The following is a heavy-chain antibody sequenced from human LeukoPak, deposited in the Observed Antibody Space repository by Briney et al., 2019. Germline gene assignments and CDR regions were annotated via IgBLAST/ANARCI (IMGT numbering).Heavy chain of an antibody. D-gene: IGHD5-12*01. CDR3: ARDPKWLDY. V-gene: IGHV3-7*01. J-gene: IGHJ4*02. CDR2: TNQEGSEK. Sequence: GGSLRLSCAASGFTLSTYWMSWVRQAPGRGLEWVANTNQEGSEKYYVDSVKGRFTISKDNAKNALYLQMNSLRAEDTAVYYCARDPKWLDYWGQGTLVTVSS. CDR1: GFTLSTYW.